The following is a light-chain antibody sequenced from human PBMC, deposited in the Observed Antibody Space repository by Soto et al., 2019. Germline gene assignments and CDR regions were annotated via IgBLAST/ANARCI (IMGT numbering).Light chain of an antibody. J-gene: IGKJ1*01. CDR3: QQSYTTPCT. CDR2: AAS. CDR1: QSIGSY. Sequence: DIQMTQSPSSLAASVGERVTITCRPSQSIGSYLNWYQPKPGKAPNLLIYAASGLQSVVPSRFSGRASWTGFTLTIRSPQPRDSAAYFCQQSYTTPCTFGQGTKVEIK. V-gene: IGKV1-39*01.